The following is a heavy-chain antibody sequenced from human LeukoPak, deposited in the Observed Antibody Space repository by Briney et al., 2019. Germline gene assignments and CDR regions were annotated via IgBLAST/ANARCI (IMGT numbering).Heavy chain of an antibody. V-gene: IGHV4-30-4*08. D-gene: IGHD3-3*01. CDR1: GGSISSGDYY. CDR3: ARFPRGFGVGLDRFFDI. J-gene: IGHJ3*02. Sequence: SQTLSLTCTVSGGSISSGDYYWSWIRQPPGKGLEWIGYIYYSGSTYYNPSLKSRVAISVDTSKNQFSLKLSSVTAADTAMYYCARFPRGFGVGLDRFFDIWGQGTMVIVSS. CDR2: IYYSGST.